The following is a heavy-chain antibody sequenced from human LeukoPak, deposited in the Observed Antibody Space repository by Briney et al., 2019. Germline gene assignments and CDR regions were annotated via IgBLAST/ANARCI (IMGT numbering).Heavy chain of an antibody. Sequence: ASVNVSCKASGYTFTSYGISWVRQAPGQGLEWMGWISAYNGNTNYAQKLQGRVTMTTDTSTSTAYMELRSLRSDDTAVYYCARTSGTAYYDFWSGYPYYFDYWGQGTLVTVSS. CDR3: ARTSGTAYYDFWSGYPYYFDY. J-gene: IGHJ4*02. CDR1: GYTFTSYG. V-gene: IGHV1-18*01. D-gene: IGHD3-3*01. CDR2: ISAYNGNT.